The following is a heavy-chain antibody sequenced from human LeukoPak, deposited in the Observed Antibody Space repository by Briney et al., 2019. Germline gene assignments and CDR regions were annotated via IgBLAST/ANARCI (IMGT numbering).Heavy chain of an antibody. V-gene: IGHV4-4*02. D-gene: IGHD6-13*01. CDR3: ARWGRYSSSWYSLDY. J-gene: IGHJ4*02. CDR1: GGSISSSNW. Sequence: SGTLSLTCAVSGGSISSSNWWSWVRQPPGKGLEWIGEIYHSGSTNYNPSLKSRVTISVDKSKNQFSLKLSSVTAAGTAVYYCARWGRYSSSWYSLDYWGQGTLVTVSS. CDR2: IYHSGST.